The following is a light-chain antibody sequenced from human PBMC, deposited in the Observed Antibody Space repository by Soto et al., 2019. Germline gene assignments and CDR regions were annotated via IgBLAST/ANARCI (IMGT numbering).Light chain of an antibody. Sequence: EIVMTQSPATLSVSPGDRATLSCRASQSVSSNLACYQQKPGQAPRLLIYGASTRATGIPARFSGSGSGTEFTLTISSLESEDCAVYYCQQYNNWPRTFGQGTKVEIK. CDR3: QQYNNWPRT. CDR2: GAS. J-gene: IGKJ1*01. CDR1: QSVSSN. V-gene: IGKV3-15*01.